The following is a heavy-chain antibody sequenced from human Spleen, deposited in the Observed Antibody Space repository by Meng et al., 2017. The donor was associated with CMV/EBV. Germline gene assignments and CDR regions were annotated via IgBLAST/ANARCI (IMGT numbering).Heavy chain of an antibody. D-gene: IGHD2-15*01. CDR2: ITSSSNYI. J-gene: IGHJ6*02. CDR1: GINFSINN. Sequence: GESLKISCATSGINFSINNMNWVRQAPGKGLEWVSFITSSSNYINYADSVKGRFTISRDNAKNSLYLQMNSLRAEDTAVYYCARGYEVMDVWGQGTTVTVSS. V-gene: IGHV3-21*01. CDR3: ARGYEVMDV.